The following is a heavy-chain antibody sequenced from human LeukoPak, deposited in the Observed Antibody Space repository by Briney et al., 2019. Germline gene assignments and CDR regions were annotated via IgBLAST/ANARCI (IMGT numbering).Heavy chain of an antibody. Sequence: ASVKVSCKASGYTFTSYAMHWVRQAPGQRLEWMGWINAGNGNTKYSQKFQGRVTITRDTSASTAYMELSSLRSEDTAVYYCARDGIEIAAAGYFDYWGQGTLVTVSS. J-gene: IGHJ4*02. D-gene: IGHD6-25*01. CDR2: INAGNGNT. CDR1: GYTFTSYA. V-gene: IGHV1-3*01. CDR3: ARDGIEIAAAGYFDY.